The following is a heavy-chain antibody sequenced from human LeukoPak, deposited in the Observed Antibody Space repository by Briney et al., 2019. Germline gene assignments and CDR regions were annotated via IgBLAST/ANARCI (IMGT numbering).Heavy chain of an antibody. Sequence: PSETLSLTCTVSGGSISSYYWNWIRPPPGKGLEWIGYIYYSGSANYNPSLKSRVTISVDTSKNQFSLRLNSVTAADTAVYYCARGNGYRFDYWGQGTLVTVSS. CDR1: GGSISSYY. V-gene: IGHV4-59*08. CDR3: ARGNGYRFDY. D-gene: IGHD3-16*02. CDR2: IYYSGSA. J-gene: IGHJ4*02.